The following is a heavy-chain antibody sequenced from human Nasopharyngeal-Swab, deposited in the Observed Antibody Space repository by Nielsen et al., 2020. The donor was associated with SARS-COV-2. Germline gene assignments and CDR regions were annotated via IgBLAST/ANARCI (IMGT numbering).Heavy chain of an antibody. V-gene: IGHV1-2*02. CDR2: INPHSRGT. CDR3: ARVPVYSGTYYAFDI. CDR1: GYTLTGYY. Sequence: ASVKVSCKASGYTLTGYYMHWVRQAPGQGLEWMGWINPHSRGTKYAQKFQGRVTMTSDTSINTAYMELRRLRSDDTAVYYCARVPVYSGTYYAFDIWGQGTMVTVSS. J-gene: IGHJ3*02. D-gene: IGHD1-26*01.